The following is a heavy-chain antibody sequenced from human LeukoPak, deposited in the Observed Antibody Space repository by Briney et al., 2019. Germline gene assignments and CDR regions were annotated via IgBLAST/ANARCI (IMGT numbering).Heavy chain of an antibody. J-gene: IGHJ4*02. CDR2: INHSGST. Sequence: SETLSLTCAVYGGSFSGYYWSWIRQPPGKGLEWIGEINHSGSTNYNPSLKSRVTISVDTSKNQFSLKLSSVTAADTAVYYCARTTYGDYGECTPLDYWGQGTLVTVSS. CDR1: GGSFSGYY. CDR3: ARTTYGDYGECTPLDY. D-gene: IGHD4-17*01. V-gene: IGHV4-34*01.